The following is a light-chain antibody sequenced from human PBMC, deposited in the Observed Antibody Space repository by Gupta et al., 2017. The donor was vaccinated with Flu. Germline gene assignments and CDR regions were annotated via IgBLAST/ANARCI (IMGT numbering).Light chain of an antibody. Sequence: DIEFPQSTATLSLSPGERATLSCRASQSVSSYLAWYKQKPGQAPRIRIYEASNRATGIPARLSGSGSGTDFTLTISSLEPEDFAVYYCQQRSNWPPGTFGGGTKVEIK. CDR2: EAS. J-gene: IGKJ4*01. V-gene: IGKV3-11*01. CDR3: QQRSNWPPGT. CDR1: QSVSSY.